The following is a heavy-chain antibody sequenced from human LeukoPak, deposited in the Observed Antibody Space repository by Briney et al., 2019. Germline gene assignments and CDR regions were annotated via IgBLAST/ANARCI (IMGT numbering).Heavy chain of an antibody. D-gene: IGHD3-10*01. J-gene: IGHJ4*02. Sequence: TGGSLRLSCTASGFTFSDYYMSWIRQAPGKGLEWVSYISSSSSYTNYADSVKGRFTISRDNAKNSLYLQMNSLRAEDTAVYYCARDLSSGYYGSGSYFDYWGQGTLVTVSS. CDR3: ARDLSSGYYGSGSYFDY. CDR1: GFTFSDYY. V-gene: IGHV3-11*06. CDR2: ISSSSSYT.